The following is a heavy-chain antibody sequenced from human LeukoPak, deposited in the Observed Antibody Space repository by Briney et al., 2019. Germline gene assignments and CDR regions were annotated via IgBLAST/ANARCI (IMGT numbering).Heavy chain of an antibody. CDR2: VNHSGST. CDR3: ARRVGRWFGERAYYYNYMDV. D-gene: IGHD3-10*01. Sequence: SETLSLTCAVYGGSFSGYYWSWIRQPPGKGLEWSGEVNHSGSTKYSPSLKSRVTISVDTSKNQFSLKLSSVTAADTAVYYCARRVGRWFGERAYYYNYMDVWGKGTTVTISS. J-gene: IGHJ6*03. V-gene: IGHV4-34*01. CDR1: GGSFSGYY.